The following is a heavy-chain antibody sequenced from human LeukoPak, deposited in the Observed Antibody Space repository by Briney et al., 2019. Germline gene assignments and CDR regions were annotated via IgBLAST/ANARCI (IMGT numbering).Heavy chain of an antibody. Sequence: GGSLRLSCAASGFTVSSNYMSWVRQAPGKGLEWVSVIYSGGSTYYADSVKGRFTISRDNSKNTLYLQVNSLRAEDTALYYCARGSTPGGLVWGSFDYWGQGTLVTVSS. J-gene: IGHJ4*02. D-gene: IGHD7-27*01. CDR1: GFTVSSNY. V-gene: IGHV3-53*01. CDR3: ARGSTPGGLVWGSFDY. CDR2: IYSGGST.